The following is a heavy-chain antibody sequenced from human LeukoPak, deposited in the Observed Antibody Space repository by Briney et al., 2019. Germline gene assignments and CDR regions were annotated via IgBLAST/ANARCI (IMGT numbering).Heavy chain of an antibody. D-gene: IGHD3-10*01. CDR2: MNPNSGNT. V-gene: IGHV1-8*01. CDR1: GYTFTSYD. Sequence: ASVKVSCKASGYTFTSYDINWVRQATGQGLEWMGWMNPNSGNTGYAQKFQGRVTITRNTSISTAYMELSSLRSEDTAVYYCARGGITMVRGVTLVDAFDIWGQGTMVTVSS. CDR3: ARGGITMVRGVTLVDAFDI. J-gene: IGHJ3*02.